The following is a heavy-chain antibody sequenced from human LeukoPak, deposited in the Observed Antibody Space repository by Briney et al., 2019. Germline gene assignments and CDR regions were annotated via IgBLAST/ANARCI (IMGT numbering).Heavy chain of an antibody. Sequence: GGSLRLSCAASGFTFSNYWLTWVRQAPGQGLEWVANIKQDGSEKHYVDSVKGRFTISRDNAKNSLYLQMNSLRAEDTAVYYCARGDFWSGYANDYWGQGTLVTVSS. CDR1: GFTFSNYW. CDR2: IKQDGSEK. D-gene: IGHD3-3*01. V-gene: IGHV3-7*01. J-gene: IGHJ4*02. CDR3: ARGDFWSGYANDY.